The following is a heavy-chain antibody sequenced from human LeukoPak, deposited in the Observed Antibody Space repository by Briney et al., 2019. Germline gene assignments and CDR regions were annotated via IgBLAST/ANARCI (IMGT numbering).Heavy chain of an antibody. J-gene: IGHJ6*03. V-gene: IGHV4-4*07. CDR2: IYTSGST. D-gene: IGHD5-24*01. CDR3: ARSRDGYKYYYMDV. Sequence: SETLSLTCTVSGGSISSYYWSWIRQPAGKGLEWIGRIYTSGSTNYNPSLKSRVTMSVDTSKNQFSLKLSSVTAADTAVYYCARSRDGYKYYYMDVWGKGTTVTISS. CDR1: GGSISSYY.